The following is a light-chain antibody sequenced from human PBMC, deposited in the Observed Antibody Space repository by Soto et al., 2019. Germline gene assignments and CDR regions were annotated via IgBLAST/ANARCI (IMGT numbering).Light chain of an antibody. V-gene: IGKV1-39*01. CDR3: QQSYLTPLT. CDR2: DAS. CDR1: QSIRSY. Sequence: QMTQSPSSLSASVGDRVTITCRASQSIRSYLNWYQQKPGKAPKLLIYDASSLQSGVPSRFSGSGSGTDFTLTISSLQPEDFATYYCQQSYLTPLTFGGGTKVEIK. J-gene: IGKJ4*01.